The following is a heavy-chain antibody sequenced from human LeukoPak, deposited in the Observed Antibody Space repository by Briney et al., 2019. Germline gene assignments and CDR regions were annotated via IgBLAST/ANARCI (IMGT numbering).Heavy chain of an antibody. D-gene: IGHD2-2*01. V-gene: IGHV4-4*07. CDR2: IYTSGST. J-gene: IGHJ4*02. CDR1: GGSISSYY. CDR3: ARAIRYCSSTSCYWGAFGY. Sequence: SETLSLTCTVSGGSISSYYWSWIRQPAGKGLEWIGRIYTSGSTNYNPSLKSRVTMSVDTSKNQFSLKLSSVTAADTAVYYCARAIRYCSSTSCYWGAFGYWGQGTLVTVSS.